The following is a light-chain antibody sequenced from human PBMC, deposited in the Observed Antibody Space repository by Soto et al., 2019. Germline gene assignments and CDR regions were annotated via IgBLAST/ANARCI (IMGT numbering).Light chain of an antibody. J-gene: IGKJ1*01. CDR1: QSLLHSNGYNY. CDR2: LGS. V-gene: IGKV2-28*01. Sequence: DIVMTQSPLSLPVTPGEPASISCRSSQSLLHSNGYNYLDWYLQKPGQSPQLLIYLGSNRASGVPDRFRGSGSGTDFTLKISRVEAEDVWVYYCMQALQTPPPFGQGTKVEIK. CDR3: MQALQTPPP.